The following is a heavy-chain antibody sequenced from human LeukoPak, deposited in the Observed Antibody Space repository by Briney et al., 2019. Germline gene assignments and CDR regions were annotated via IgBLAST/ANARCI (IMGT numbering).Heavy chain of an antibody. J-gene: IGHJ3*02. V-gene: IGHV4-30-2*01. CDR1: GGSISDGDHY. Sequence: PSQTLSLTCTVSGGSISDGDHYWSWIRQPPGKGLEWIGYRFHSGNAYYNPSLGSRVTISIDRSKNQFSLKLNSVTAADTAVYYCARRSGTYHAFDIWGQGTMVTVSS. CDR2: RFHSGNA. CDR3: ARRSGTYHAFDI. D-gene: IGHD1-26*01.